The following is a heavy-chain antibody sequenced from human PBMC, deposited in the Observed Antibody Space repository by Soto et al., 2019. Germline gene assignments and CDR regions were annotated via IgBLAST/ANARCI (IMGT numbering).Heavy chain of an antibody. Sequence: PSETLSLTCTVSGGSISSGDYYWSWIRQPPGKGLEWIGYIYYSGSTYYNPSLKSRVTISVDTSKNQFSLKLSSVTAADTAVYYCARVTSLGDYYDSSGYYHDYWGQGTLATVSS. CDR1: GGSISSGDYY. V-gene: IGHV4-30-4*01. CDR3: ARVTSLGDYYDSSGYYHDY. D-gene: IGHD3-22*01. CDR2: IYYSGST. J-gene: IGHJ4*02.